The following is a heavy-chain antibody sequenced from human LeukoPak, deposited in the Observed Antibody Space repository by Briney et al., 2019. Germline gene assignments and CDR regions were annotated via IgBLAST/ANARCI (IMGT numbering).Heavy chain of an antibody. D-gene: IGHD2-2*01. J-gene: IGHJ6*03. CDR2: MNPNSGNT. Sequence: ASVKVSCKASGYTFTCYYMHWVRQAPGQGLEWMGWMNPNSGNTGYAQKFQGRVTMTRNTSISTAYMELSSLRSEDTAVYYCARRERYCSSTSCYEGFGYYYYMDVWGKGTTVTISS. V-gene: IGHV1-8*02. CDR1: GYTFTCYY. CDR3: ARRERYCSSTSCYEGFGYYYYMDV.